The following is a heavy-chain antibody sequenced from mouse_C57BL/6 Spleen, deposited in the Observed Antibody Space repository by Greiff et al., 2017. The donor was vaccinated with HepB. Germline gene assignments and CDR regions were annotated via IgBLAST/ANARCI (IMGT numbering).Heavy chain of an antibody. D-gene: IGHD2-4*01. CDR1: GFNIKDYY. CDR3: TRGNDYGRYAMDY. V-gene: IGHV14-1*01. J-gene: IGHJ4*01. Sequence: EVQLQQSGAELVRPGASVKLSCTASGFNIKDYYMHWVKQRPEQGLEWIGRIDPEDGDTEYAPKFQGKATMTADTSSNTAYLQLSSLTSEDTAVYYCTRGNDYGRYAMDYWGQGTSVTVSS. CDR2: IDPEDGDT.